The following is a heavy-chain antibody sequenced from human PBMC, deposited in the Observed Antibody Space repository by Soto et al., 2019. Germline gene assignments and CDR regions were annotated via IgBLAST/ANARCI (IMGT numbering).Heavy chain of an antibody. CDR1: GDTFSSYA. V-gene: IGHV1-69*01. J-gene: IGHJ4*02. D-gene: IGHD5-12*01. CDR3: ARGGTLMATPFDY. CDR2: IIPIFGTA. Sequence: QVQLVQSGAEVKKPGSSVKVSCKASGDTFSSYAISWVRQAPGQGLEWMVGIIPIFGTAHYAQKFQGRVTITADESPRTAYMELSSLRSEDPAVYYCARGGTLMATPFDYRGQGTLVTVSS.